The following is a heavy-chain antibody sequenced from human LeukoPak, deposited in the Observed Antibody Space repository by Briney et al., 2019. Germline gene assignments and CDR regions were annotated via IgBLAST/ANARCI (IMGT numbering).Heavy chain of an antibody. V-gene: IGHV4-59*01. D-gene: IGHD6-13*01. Sequence: SETLSLTCTVSGGSISTYYWSWIRQPPGKGLEWIGSIHYSGSTNYNSSLKSRITMSVDTSKNQFSLKLSSVTAADTAVYYCARYDSSWDSLDYWGQGTLVTVSS. CDR3: ARYDSSWDSLDY. CDR1: GGSISTYY. J-gene: IGHJ4*02. CDR2: IHYSGST.